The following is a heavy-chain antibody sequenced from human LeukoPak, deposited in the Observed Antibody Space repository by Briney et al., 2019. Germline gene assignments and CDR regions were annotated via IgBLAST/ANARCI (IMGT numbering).Heavy chain of an antibody. Sequence: ASVKFSCKASGYTFTSYDINWVRQATGQGLEWMGWMNPNSGNTGYAQKFQGRVTMTRNTSISTAYMELSSLRSEDTAVYYCARGRRGKVAAAGKDYYYYMDVWGKGTTVTVSS. V-gene: IGHV1-8*01. CDR2: MNPNSGNT. CDR3: ARGRRGKVAAAGKDYYYYMDV. J-gene: IGHJ6*03. D-gene: IGHD6-13*01. CDR1: GYTFTSYD.